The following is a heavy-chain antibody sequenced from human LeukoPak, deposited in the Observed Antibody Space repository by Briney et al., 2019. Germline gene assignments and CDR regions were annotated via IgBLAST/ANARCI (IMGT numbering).Heavy chain of an antibody. V-gene: IGHV1-2*02. J-gene: IGHJ3*02. CDR2: INPNSGGT. CDR3: ARAGSPRYYDFWSASDAFDI. Sequence: ASVKVSCKASGYTFTGYYMRWVRQAPGQGLEWMGWINPNSGGTNYAQKFQGRVTMTRDTSISTAYMELSRLRSDDTAVYYCARAGSPRYYDFWSASDAFDIWGQGTMVTVSS. D-gene: IGHD3-3*01. CDR1: GYTFTGYY.